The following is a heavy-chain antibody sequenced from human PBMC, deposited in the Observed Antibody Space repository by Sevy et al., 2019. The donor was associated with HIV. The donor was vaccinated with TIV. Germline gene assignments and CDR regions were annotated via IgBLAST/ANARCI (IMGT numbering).Heavy chain of an antibody. CDR2: ISGSGGST. CDR1: GFSFSSYA. J-gene: IGHJ4*02. D-gene: IGHD2-2*01. V-gene: IGHV3-23*01. CDR3: AKGDIVVVPAAIVDY. Sequence: GGSLRLSCAASGFSFSSYAMSWVRQAPGKGLELVSAISGSGGSTYYADSVKGRFTISRDNSKNTLYLQMNSLRAEDTAVYYCAKGDIVVVPAAIVDYWGQGTLVTVSS.